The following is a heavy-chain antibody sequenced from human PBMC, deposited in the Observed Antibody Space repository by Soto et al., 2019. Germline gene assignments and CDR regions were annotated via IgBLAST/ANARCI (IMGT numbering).Heavy chain of an antibody. J-gene: IGHJ4*02. V-gene: IGHV1-18*04. CDR1: GYTFVSYV. CDR3: ARGSEVFDY. Sequence: QVQLVQSGADVKNPGASVKVSCKASGYTFVSYVITWVRQAPGQGLEWMGWISAYNGNTNYAQNLQGRVTMTTDTSTSTSYMELRSLTSDDTAVYYCARGSEVFDYWGQGTLVTVSS. CDR2: ISAYNGNT.